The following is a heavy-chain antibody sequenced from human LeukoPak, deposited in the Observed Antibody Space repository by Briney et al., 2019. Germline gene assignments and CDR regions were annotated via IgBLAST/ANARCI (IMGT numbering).Heavy chain of an antibody. J-gene: IGHJ6*02. Sequence: SQTLSLTCTVSGGSISSGGYYWSRIRQRPGKGLEWIGYIYYSGSTYYNPSLKSRVTISVDTSKNQFSLKLSSVTAADTAVHYCARDRDEVAATHNYYGMDVWGQGTTVTVSS. CDR2: IYYSGST. CDR1: GGSISSGGYY. D-gene: IGHD2-15*01. CDR3: ARDRDEVAATHNYYGMDV. V-gene: IGHV4-31*03.